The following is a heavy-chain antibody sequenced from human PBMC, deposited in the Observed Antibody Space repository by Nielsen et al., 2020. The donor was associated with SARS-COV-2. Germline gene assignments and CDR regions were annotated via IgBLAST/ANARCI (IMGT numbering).Heavy chain of an antibody. CDR2: IYYTGST. V-gene: IGHV4-59*08. D-gene: IGHD3-3*01. J-gene: IGHJ6*02. Sequence: GSLRLSCTISDGSISNYYWNWIRQAPGKALEWIGYIYYTGSTYYNPSLKSRVTISVDTSKNQFSLKLSSVTAADTAVYYCARHGEDYDFWSGYYPGYYYGMDVWGQGTTVTVSS. CDR3: ARHGEDYDFWSGYYPGYYYGMDV. CDR1: DGSISNYY.